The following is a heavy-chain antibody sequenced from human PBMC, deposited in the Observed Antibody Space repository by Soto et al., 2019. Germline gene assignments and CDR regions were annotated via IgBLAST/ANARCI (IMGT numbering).Heavy chain of an antibody. J-gene: IGHJ4*02. V-gene: IGHV3-53*01. Sequence: EVQLVESGGGLIQPGGSLRLSCAASGFAVSSKYMTWVRQAPGKGLEWVSVIYGGGTTYYADSVKGRFTISRDTSKNTLYLQMNSLRAEVTAVYYCVQTTGWPGSDFWGQGTLVTVSS. D-gene: IGHD6-19*01. CDR3: VQTTGWPGSDF. CDR2: IYGGGTT. CDR1: GFAVSSKY.